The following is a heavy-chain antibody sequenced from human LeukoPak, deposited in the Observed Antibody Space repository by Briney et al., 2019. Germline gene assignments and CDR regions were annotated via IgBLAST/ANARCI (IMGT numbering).Heavy chain of an antibody. CDR2: INPNSGGT. D-gene: IGHD3-22*01. V-gene: IGHV1-2*02. Sequence: GASVKVSCKASGYTFTGYYMHWVRQAPGQGLEWMGWINPNSGGTNYAQKFQGRVTMTRDTSISTAYMELSRLRSDDTAVHYCARVRHYYDSRKFDYWGQGTLVTVSS. CDR1: GYTFTGYY. J-gene: IGHJ4*02. CDR3: ARVRHYYDSRKFDY.